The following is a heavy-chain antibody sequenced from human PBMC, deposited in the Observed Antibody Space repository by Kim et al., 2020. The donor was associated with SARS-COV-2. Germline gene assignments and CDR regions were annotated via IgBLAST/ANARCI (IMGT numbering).Heavy chain of an antibody. CDR1: GFTFSSYA. CDR3: AKDRGSVYFDY. V-gene: IGHV3-33*06. Sequence: GGSLRLSCAASGFTFSSYAMHWVRQAPGKGLEWVAVIWYDGSNKYYADSVKGRFTISRDNSKNTLYLQMNSLRAEDTAVYYCAKDRGSVYFDYWGQGTLVTVSS. J-gene: IGHJ4*02. CDR2: IWYDGSNK. D-gene: IGHD6-19*01.